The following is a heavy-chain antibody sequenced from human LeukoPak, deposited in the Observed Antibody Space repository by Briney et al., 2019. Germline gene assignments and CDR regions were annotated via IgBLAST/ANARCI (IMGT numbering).Heavy chain of an antibody. J-gene: IGHJ4*02. CDR2: IGTAGDT. V-gene: IGHV3-13*01. CDR3: ARGPKIYGSGSLLFDY. Sequence: GGSLRLSCAASGFTFSSYSMNWVRQAPGKGLEWVSAIGTAGDTYYPGSVKGRFTISRENAKNSLYLQMNSLRAGDTAVYYCARGPKIYGSGSLLFDYWGQGTLVTVSS. D-gene: IGHD3-10*01. CDR1: GFTFSSYS.